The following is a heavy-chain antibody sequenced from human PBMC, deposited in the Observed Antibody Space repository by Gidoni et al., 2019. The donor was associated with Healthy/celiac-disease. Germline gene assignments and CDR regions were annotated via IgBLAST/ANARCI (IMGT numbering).Heavy chain of an antibody. J-gene: IGHJ4*02. V-gene: IGHV3-64D*06. CDR2: ISSNGGST. Sequence: EVQLVESGGGLVQPGGSLSLSCSASGFTFSSYAMHWVRQAPGKGLEYVSAISSNGGSTYYADSVKGRFTISRDNSKNTLYLQMSSLRAEDTAVYYCVKRVQQVFDYWGQGTLVTVSS. CDR1: GFTFSSYA. CDR3: VKRVQQVFDY. D-gene: IGHD6-13*01.